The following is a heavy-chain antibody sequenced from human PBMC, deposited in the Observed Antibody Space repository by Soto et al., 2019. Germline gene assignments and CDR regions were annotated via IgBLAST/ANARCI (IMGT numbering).Heavy chain of an antibody. CDR1: GYTFTGYF. CDR2: INPNSGAT. CDR3: ARGGGTILAPLP. Sequence: DSVKVSCKAFGYTFTGYFIPWVRQAPGQGLEWLGWINPNSGATKYAQKFQGRVTLTRDTSINTAYMEMSMLRSDDTAVYYCARGGGTILAPLPWGQGTLLTVSS. V-gene: IGHV1-2*02. D-gene: IGHD3-3*01. J-gene: IGHJ5*02.